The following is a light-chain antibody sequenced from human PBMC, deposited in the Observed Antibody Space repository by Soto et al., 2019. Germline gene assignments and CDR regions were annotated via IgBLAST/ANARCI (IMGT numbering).Light chain of an antibody. CDR3: GSWDSSLSAYV. Sequence: QSALTQPRSVSGSPGQSVTISCTGTTSDVGGYEYVSWYQQYPGKAPKLLIYDDNKRPSGIPDRFSGSKSGTSATLGITGFQTGDEADYYCGSWDSSLSAYVFGTGTKLTVL. V-gene: IGLV1-51*01. CDR1: TSDVGGYEY. CDR2: DDN. J-gene: IGLJ1*01.